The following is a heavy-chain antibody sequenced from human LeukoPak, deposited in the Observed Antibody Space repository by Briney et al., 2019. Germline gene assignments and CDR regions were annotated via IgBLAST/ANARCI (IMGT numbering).Heavy chain of an antibody. V-gene: IGHV3-49*03. CDR3: TRAYSSSSPFDY. J-gene: IGHJ4*02. Sequence: GGSLRLSCTASGFTFGDYAMSWFRQAPGKGLEWVGFIRSKAYGGTTEYAASVKGRFAISRDDSKSIAYLQMNSLKTEDTAVYYCTRAYSSSSPFDYWGQGTLVTVSS. CDR1: GFTFGDYA. CDR2: IRSKAYGGTT. D-gene: IGHD6-6*01.